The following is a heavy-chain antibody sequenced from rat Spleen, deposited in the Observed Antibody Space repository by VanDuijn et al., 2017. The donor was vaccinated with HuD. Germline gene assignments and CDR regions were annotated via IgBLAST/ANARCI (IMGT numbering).Heavy chain of an antibody. CDR3: ARPTEGIAWFAY. CDR1: GFTFNNYW. V-gene: IGHV5-31*01. J-gene: IGHJ3*01. Sequence: EVQLVESDGGLVQPGRSLKLSCVASGFTFNNYWMTWIRQAPGKGLEWVASITNTGDTFYPDSVKGRFSISRDDAKSTIYLYMNSLRSEDTATYYCARPTEGIAWFAYWGQGTLVTVSS. CDR2: ITNTGDT. D-gene: IGHD1-11*01.